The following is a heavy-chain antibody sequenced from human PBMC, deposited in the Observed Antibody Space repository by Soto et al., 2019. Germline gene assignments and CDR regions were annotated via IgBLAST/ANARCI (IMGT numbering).Heavy chain of an antibody. Sequence: QVQLVQSGAEVKKPGASVKVSCKASGYTFTGYYMHWVRQAPGQGLEWMGWINPNSGGTNYAQKFQGWVTMTRDTSISTAYMELSRLRSDDTAVYYCARDLAAAGLLGSYYYYGMDVWGQGTTVTVSS. J-gene: IGHJ6*02. CDR2: INPNSGGT. V-gene: IGHV1-2*04. CDR3: ARDLAAAGLLGSYYYYGMDV. CDR1: GYTFTGYY. D-gene: IGHD6-13*01.